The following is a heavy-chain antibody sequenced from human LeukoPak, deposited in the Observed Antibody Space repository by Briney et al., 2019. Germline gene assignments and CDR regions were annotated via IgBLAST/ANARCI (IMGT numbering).Heavy chain of an antibody. J-gene: IGHJ4*02. CDR1: GFTFSNSF. CDR3: ARAGVQDFDY. CDR2: IDSGAGNA. Sequence: ASVKVSCKASGFTFSNSFIHWVRQGPGQGLEWMGIIDSGAGNASYAQKFQGRLTLTRDTSTSTVYMELSSLTSDDTALYFCARAGVQDFDYWGQGTLVIVSS. V-gene: IGHV1-46*01.